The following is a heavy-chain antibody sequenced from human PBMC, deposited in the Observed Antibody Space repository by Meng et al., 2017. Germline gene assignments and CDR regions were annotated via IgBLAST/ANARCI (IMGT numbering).Heavy chain of an antibody. CDR2: IYYSGST. CDR1: GGSISSYY. D-gene: IGHD2-2*01. Sequence: GSLRLSCTVSGGSISSYYWSWIRQPPGKGLEWIGYIYYSGSTNYNPSLKSRVTISVDTSKNQFSLKLSSVTAADTAVYYCARTGYCSSTSCYGPRDYYYYYGMDVWGQGTTVTVSS. J-gene: IGHJ6*02. CDR3: ARTGYCSSTSCYGPRDYYYYYGMDV. V-gene: IGHV4-59*01.